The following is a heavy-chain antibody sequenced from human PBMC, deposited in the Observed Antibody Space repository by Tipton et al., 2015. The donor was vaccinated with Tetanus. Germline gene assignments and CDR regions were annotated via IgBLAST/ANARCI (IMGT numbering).Heavy chain of an antibody. CDR3: ARGDGYHYYYHMDV. CDR2: IYYTGRT. J-gene: IGHJ6*04. V-gene: IGHV4-59*01. Sequence: TLSLTCTVSGGSISNYYWSWIRQPPGKRLGWIGYIYYTGRTDYNPSLKSRVTISLDTSKNQFSLKLSSVTAADTAVYYCARGDGYHYYYHMDVWGRGTTVTVSS. CDR1: GGSISNYY.